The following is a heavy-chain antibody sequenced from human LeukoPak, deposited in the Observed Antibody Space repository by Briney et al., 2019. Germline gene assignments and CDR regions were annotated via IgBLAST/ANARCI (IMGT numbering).Heavy chain of an antibody. D-gene: IGHD6-19*01. V-gene: IGHV4-39*01. Sequence: PSETLSLTCTVSGGSISSSNYYWGWIRHPPGKGLEWIGNIYYSGSTYYKPSLKTRVTISVDTSKNQFSLKLTSVTAADTAVYYCARHASVDGNWPRPLDYWGQGSLVTVSS. CDR3: ARHASVDGNWPRPLDY. J-gene: IGHJ4*02. CDR1: GGSISSSNYY. CDR2: IYYSGST.